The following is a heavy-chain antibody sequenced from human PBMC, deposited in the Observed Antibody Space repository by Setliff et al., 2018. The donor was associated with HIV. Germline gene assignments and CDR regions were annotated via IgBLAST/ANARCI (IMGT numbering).Heavy chain of an antibody. CDR3: ARVGYHGSGRYSFDY. D-gene: IGHD3-10*01. Sequence: PSETLSLTCTVSGGSISSGAYLWAWIRQPAGKGLEWIGHIHTSGSTKYNPSLKSRVTISADTSKNQFSLNLSSVTAAETAVYYCARVGYHGSGRYSFDYWGQGTLVTVSS. V-gene: IGHV4-61*09. CDR2: IHTSGST. CDR1: GGSISSGAYL. J-gene: IGHJ4*02.